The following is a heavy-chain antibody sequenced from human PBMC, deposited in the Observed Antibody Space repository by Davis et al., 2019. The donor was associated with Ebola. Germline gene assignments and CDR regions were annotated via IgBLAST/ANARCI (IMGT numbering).Heavy chain of an antibody. V-gene: IGHV3-53*01. CDR2: LDSGATT. CDR1: GFAVSTNH. CDR3: ARVRAPYYLDY. J-gene: IGHJ4*02. Sequence: PGGSLRLSCAASGFAVSTNHMSWVRQAPGEGLEWVSVLDSGATTNYADSVKGRFTISRDNSRNTVYLQMNSLRAEDTAVYYCARVRAPYYLDYWGQGTLVTVSS.